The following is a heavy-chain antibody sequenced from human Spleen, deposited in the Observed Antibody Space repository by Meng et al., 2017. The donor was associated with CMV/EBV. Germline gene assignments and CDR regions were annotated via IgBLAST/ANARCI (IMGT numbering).Heavy chain of an antibody. CDR2: ISWNSGSI. CDR3: ARDSHVANTASYY. V-gene: IGHV3-9*01. Sequence: SLKISCAASGFTFDYDAMHWVRQAPGKGLEWVSGISWNSGSIGYADSVKGRFTISRDNSKNSLYLQMNSLRAEDTAVYYCARDSHVANTASYYWGQGTLVTVSS. D-gene: IGHD5-18*01. CDR1: GFTFDYDA. J-gene: IGHJ4*02.